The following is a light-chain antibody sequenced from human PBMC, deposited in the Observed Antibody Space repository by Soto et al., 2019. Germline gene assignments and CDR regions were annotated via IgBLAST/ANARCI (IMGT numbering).Light chain of an antibody. J-gene: IGKJ1*01. CDR1: QSISSW. V-gene: IGKV1-5*03. Sequence: DIQMTQSPSTLSASVGDRVTITFRARQSISSWLGWYQQKTGKAPKLLIHKASSLESGVPSRFRGSGSWAEFTLTISRLQADDFATYYCQKYNSIIRTFGQGTKVDIK. CDR2: KAS. CDR3: QKYNSIIRT.